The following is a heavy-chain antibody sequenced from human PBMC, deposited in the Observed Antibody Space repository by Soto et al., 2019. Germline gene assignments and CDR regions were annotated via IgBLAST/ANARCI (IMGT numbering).Heavy chain of an antibody. D-gene: IGHD3-22*01. CDR1: GYSFAGYW. Sequence: GESLKISCKGSGYSFAGYWITWVRQKPGKGLEWMGRIDPSDSQTYYSPSFRGHVTISVTKSITTVFLQWSSLRASDTAMYYCARQVYDSDTGPNFQYYFDSWGQGTPVTVSS. CDR3: ARQVYDSDTGPNFQYYFDS. CDR2: IDPSDSQT. V-gene: IGHV5-10-1*01. J-gene: IGHJ4*02.